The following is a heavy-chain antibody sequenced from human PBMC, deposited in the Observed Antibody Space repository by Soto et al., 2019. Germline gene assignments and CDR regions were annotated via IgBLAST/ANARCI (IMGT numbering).Heavy chain of an antibody. CDR3: ESSPWGYYYYYYGMDV. CDR1: GGSVSSGSYY. CDR2: IYYSGST. V-gene: IGHV4-61*01. D-gene: IGHD3-16*01. J-gene: IGHJ6*02. Sequence: ESLSLTGTDSGGSVSSGSYYWSWIRQPPGKGLEWIGYIYYSGSTNYNPSLKSRVTISVDTSKNQFSLKLSSVTAADTAVYYCESSPWGYYYYYYGMDVWGQGTTVTVSS.